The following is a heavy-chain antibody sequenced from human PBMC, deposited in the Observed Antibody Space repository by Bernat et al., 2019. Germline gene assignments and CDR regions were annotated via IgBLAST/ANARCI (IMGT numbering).Heavy chain of an antibody. Sequence: QVQLVESGGGVVQPGRSLRLSCAASGFTFSSYGMHWVRQAPGKGLEWVAVISYDGSNKYYADSVKGRFTISRDNSKNTLYLQMNSLRAEDTDVYYCAKGSSGWGNYFDYWGQGTLITVSS. J-gene: IGHJ4*02. CDR1: GFTFSSYG. D-gene: IGHD6-19*01. CDR3: AKGSSGWGNYFDY. V-gene: IGHV3-30*18. CDR2: ISYDGSNK.